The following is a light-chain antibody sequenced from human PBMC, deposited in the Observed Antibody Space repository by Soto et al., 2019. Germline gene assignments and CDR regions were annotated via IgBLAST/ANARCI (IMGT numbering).Light chain of an antibody. V-gene: IGKV3-20*01. J-gene: IGKJ1*01. CDR2: GAS. CDR1: QSIKNNY. Sequence: ETVLTQSPGTLSLSPGERATLSCRASQSIKNNYLAWYQQKSGQAPRLLFYGASSRATGIPDRFSGSGSGTDFTLTISRLDPEDFAVYYCQQYDTSKTFGRGTKVEIK. CDR3: QQYDTSKT.